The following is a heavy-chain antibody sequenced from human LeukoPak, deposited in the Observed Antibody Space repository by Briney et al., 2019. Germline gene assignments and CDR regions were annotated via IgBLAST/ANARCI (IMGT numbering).Heavy chain of an antibody. V-gene: IGHV3-30*03. CDR3: ARVATNWGNHAFDI. CDR2: ISYDGSNK. Sequence: GRSLRLSCAASGFTFSSYGMHWVRQAPGKGLEWVAVISYDGSNKYYADSVKGRFTISRDNAKNSLYLQMNSLRAEDTAVYYCARVATNWGNHAFDIWGQGTMVTVSS. D-gene: IGHD7-27*01. J-gene: IGHJ3*02. CDR1: GFTFSSYG.